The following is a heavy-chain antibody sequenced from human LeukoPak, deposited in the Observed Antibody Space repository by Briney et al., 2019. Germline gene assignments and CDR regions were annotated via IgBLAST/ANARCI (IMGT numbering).Heavy chain of an antibody. J-gene: IGHJ4*02. V-gene: IGHV6-1*01. CDR2: TYYWSKWNN. Sequence: SQTLSLTCAISGDSVSNNNGGWNWIRQSPSRGLEWLGRTYYWSKWNNDYAVSVKSRITINADTSKNQFSLHLYSVTPEDTAVYYCSRGWLQQDFDYWGKGTLVTVSS. D-gene: IGHD5-24*01. CDR1: GDSVSNNNGG. CDR3: SRGWLQQDFDY.